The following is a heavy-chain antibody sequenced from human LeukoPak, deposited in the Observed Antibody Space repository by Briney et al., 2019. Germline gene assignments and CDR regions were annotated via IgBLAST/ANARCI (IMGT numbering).Heavy chain of an antibody. CDR3: ARGWDTAMGFAAFDI. Sequence: PPQILSLTCTVSGGSISSGGYYWSWIRQHPGKGLEWIGYIYYSGSTYYNPSLKSRVTISVDTSKNQFSLKLSSVTAADTAVYYCARGWDTAMGFAAFDIWGQGTMVTVSS. CDR2: IYYSGST. V-gene: IGHV4-31*03. CDR1: GGSISSGGYY. J-gene: IGHJ3*02. D-gene: IGHD5-18*01.